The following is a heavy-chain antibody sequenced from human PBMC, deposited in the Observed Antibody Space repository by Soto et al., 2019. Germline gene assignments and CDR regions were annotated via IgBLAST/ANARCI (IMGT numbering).Heavy chain of an antibody. Sequence: EVRLVESGGGAVRPGGSLRLSCEASGFTFDDSGLPWVPQAPGKGREWVSGVNWNGGTTGYAHSVKGRFTISRDNAKNQLFLQMNSLRADDTAFYYCARGGATARSYFYMDVWANGTTVTV. CDR3: ARGGATARSYFYMDV. J-gene: IGHJ6*03. CDR1: GFTFDDSG. D-gene: IGHD1-26*01. V-gene: IGHV3-20*04. CDR2: VNWNGGTT.